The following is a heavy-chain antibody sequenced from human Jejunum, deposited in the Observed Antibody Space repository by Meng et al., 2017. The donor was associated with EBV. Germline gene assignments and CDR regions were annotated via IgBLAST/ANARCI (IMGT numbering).Heavy chain of an antibody. J-gene: IGHJ4*02. D-gene: IGHD3-22*01. CDR3: ARVVDYYERSGYPDF. V-gene: IGHV4-61*01. CDR2: IYYSGNT. Sequence: VRLQESRPRLVKPSVTLSLPCTVFGGSVSTASYYWSWFRQSPGKRLEWIGYIYYSGNTNYNPSLKSRATITVDTSKNQFSLKLSSVTAADTAVYYCARVVDYYERSGYPDFWGQGTLVTVSS. CDR1: GGSVSTASYY.